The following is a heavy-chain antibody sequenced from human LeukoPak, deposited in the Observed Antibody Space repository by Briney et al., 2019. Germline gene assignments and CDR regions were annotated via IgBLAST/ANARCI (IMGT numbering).Heavy chain of an antibody. J-gene: IGHJ4*02. V-gene: IGHV4-34*01. Sequence: PSETLSLTCAVYGVSFSGYHWNWIRQSPEKGLEWIGEINDRGHTNYNPSLRSRVTISVDTSKKQFSLRPTSVTAADTAVYYCARDPTTEVNLPYYFDFWGQGTLVAVSS. D-gene: IGHD4-23*01. CDR2: INDRGHT. CDR3: ARDPTTEVNLPYYFDF. CDR1: GVSFSGYH.